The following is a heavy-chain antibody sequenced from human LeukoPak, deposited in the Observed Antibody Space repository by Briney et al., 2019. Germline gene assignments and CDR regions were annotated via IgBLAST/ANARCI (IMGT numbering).Heavy chain of an antibody. Sequence: PGESLEIFCKASGYSFTSYWSGWVRQMPGKGLEWMGIIYPYDSDTRYSPSFQGLVTISADKSISTAYLQWSNLKASDTAMYYCARHIGYSVWNPVYWGQRTLVTVSS. CDR2: IYPYDSDT. V-gene: IGHV5-51*01. J-gene: IGHJ4*02. CDR3: ARHIGYSVWNPVY. CDR1: GYSFTSYW. D-gene: IGHD5/OR15-5a*01.